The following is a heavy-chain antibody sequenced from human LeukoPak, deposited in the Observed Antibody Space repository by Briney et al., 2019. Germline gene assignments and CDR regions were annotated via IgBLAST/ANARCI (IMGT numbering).Heavy chain of an antibody. D-gene: IGHD6-19*01. CDR3: ARKYSSGWRNYFDY. V-gene: IGHV4-34*01. J-gene: IGHJ4*02. Sequence: PSETLSLTCAVYGGSFSGYYWSWIRQPPGKGLEWIGEINHSGSTNYNPSLKSRVTISVDTSKNQFSLKLSSVTAADTAVYYCARKYSSGWRNYFDYWGQGTLVTVSS. CDR1: GGSFSGYY. CDR2: INHSGST.